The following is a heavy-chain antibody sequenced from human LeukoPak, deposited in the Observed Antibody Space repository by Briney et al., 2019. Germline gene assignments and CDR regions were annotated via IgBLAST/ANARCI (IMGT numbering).Heavy chain of an antibody. Sequence: PGGSLRLLCGAWGLTDSSNYMRGVRQAPGKGLEWVSDIYSGGSTYYADSVKGRFTISRHNSKNTLYLQMNSLRAEDTAVYYCARDRPPLGRSPLGMIVVHGMDVWGQGTTVTVSS. CDR3: ARDRPPLGRSPLGMIVVHGMDV. CDR1: GLTDSSNY. J-gene: IGHJ6*02. V-gene: IGHV3-53*04. D-gene: IGHD3-22*01. CDR2: IYSGGST.